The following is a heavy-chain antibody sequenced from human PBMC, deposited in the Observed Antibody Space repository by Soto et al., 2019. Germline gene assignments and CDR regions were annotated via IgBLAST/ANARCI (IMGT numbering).Heavy chain of an antibody. Sequence: PSETLSLTCAVSGYSISSGYYWGWIRQPPGKGLEWIGSIYHSGSTYYNPSLKSRVTISVDTSKNQFSLKLSSVTAADTAVYYCARDSGYYDILTGYNDWGQGTLVTVSS. D-gene: IGHD3-9*01. V-gene: IGHV4-38-2*02. CDR1: GYSISSGYY. J-gene: IGHJ4*02. CDR3: ARDSGYYDILTGYND. CDR2: IYHSGST.